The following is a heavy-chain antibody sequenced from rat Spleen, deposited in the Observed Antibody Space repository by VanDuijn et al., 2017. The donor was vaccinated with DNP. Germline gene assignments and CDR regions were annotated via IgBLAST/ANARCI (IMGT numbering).Heavy chain of an antibody. CDR1: GFTFSDYN. CDR3: ATHAFGYFDH. J-gene: IGHJ2*01. D-gene: IGHD4-3*01. Sequence: EVQLVESGGGLVQSGRSLKVSCAASGFTFSDYNMAWVRQAPKKGLEWVATITYDGSRTYYRDSVKGRFTISRDNAKSTLYLQMDSLRSEDTATYYCATHAFGYFDHWGQGVMVTVSS. CDR2: ITYDGSRT. V-gene: IGHV5S10*01.